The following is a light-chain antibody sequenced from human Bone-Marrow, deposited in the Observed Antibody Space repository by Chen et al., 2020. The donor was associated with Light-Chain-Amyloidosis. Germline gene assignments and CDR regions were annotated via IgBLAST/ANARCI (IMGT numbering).Light chain of an antibody. CDR3: QHYGTSPLA. J-gene: IGKJ4*01. V-gene: IGKV3-20*01. CDR2: GSS. Sequence: EIVLTQSPGTLSLSPGEGANLSCRASQTISSNYLTWYQQKFGQAPRLLIDGSSSRATGIPDRCNGSWAGTDFTLSINRLESEDVGMYYWQHYGTSPLAFGGGTKVEIK. CDR1: QTISSNY.